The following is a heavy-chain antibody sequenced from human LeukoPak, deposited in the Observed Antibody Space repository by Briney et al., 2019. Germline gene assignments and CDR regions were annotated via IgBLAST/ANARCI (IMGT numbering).Heavy chain of an antibody. CDR3: AKEYSSRTHYYGMDV. J-gene: IGHJ6*02. V-gene: IGHV3-30*18. CDR1: GFTFSSYG. Sequence: GGCLRLSCAASGFTFSSYGMHGVRQAPGKGREGGAVISYDGSNKYYADSVKGRFTISRDNSKNTLYLQMNSLRAEDTAVYYCAKEYSSRTHYYGMDVWGQGTTVTVSS. CDR2: ISYDGSNK. D-gene: IGHD5-18*01.